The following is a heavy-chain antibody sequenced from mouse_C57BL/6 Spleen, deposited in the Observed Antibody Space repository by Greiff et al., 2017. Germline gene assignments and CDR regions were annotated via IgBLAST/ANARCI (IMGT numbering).Heavy chain of an antibody. V-gene: IGHV1-55*01. CDR2: IYPGSGST. D-gene: IGHD2-4*01. CDR3: ARLDYDRGYAMDY. CDR1: GYTFTSYW. Sequence: QVQLQQPGAELVKPGASVKMSCKASGYTFTSYWITWVKQRPGQGLEWIGDIYPGSGSTNYNEKFKSKATLTVDTSSSTAYMQLSSLTSEDSAVYYCARLDYDRGYAMDYWGQGTSVTVSS. J-gene: IGHJ4*01.